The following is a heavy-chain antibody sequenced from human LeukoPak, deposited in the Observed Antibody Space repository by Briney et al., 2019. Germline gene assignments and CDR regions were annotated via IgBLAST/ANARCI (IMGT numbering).Heavy chain of an antibody. CDR1: GFTFSSYE. CDR2: ISSSGSTI. Sequence: GGSLRLSCAASGFTFSSYEMNWVRQAPGKGLEWVSYISSSGSTIYYADSVKGRFTISRDNAKNSLYLQMNSLRAEDTAVYYCARDLGGYYYDSSGSYFDYWGQGTLVTVSS. CDR3: ARDLGGYYYDSSGSYFDY. J-gene: IGHJ4*02. V-gene: IGHV3-48*03. D-gene: IGHD3-22*01.